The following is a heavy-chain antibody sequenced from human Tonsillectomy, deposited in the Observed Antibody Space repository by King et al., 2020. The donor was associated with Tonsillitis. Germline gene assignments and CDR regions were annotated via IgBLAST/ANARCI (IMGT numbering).Heavy chain of an antibody. CDR2: ISSTGVSI. CDR3: AREYPYDIWSGYYPYYFDF. Sequence: EMNWVRQAPGKGLEWVSYISSTGVSIYYEDSVKGRFTISRDNAKNSLYLQMNSLRAEDTAVYYCAREYPYDIWSGYYPYYFDFWGQGTLVTVSS. J-gene: IGHJ4*02. V-gene: IGHV3-48*03. D-gene: IGHD3-3*01.